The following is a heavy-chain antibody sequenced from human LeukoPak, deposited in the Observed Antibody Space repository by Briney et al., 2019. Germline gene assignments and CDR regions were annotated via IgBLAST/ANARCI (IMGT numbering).Heavy chain of an antibody. Sequence: PGGSLRLSCAASGFTVSSNYMSWVRQAPGKGLEWVSVIYSGGSTYYSDSVKGRFTISRDNSKNTLYLQMSSLRAEDTAVYYCARGGLLEGDYYDSTDEGGKYYFDYWGQGTLVTVSS. CDR2: IYSGGST. CDR3: ARGGLLEGDYYDSTDEGGKYYFDY. V-gene: IGHV3-53*01. CDR1: GFTVSSNY. J-gene: IGHJ4*02. D-gene: IGHD3-22*01.